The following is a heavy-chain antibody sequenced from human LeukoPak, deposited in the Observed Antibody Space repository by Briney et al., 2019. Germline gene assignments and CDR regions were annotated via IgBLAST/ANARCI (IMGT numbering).Heavy chain of an antibody. CDR1: GFTVSNHY. V-gene: IGHV3-53*01. CDR2: IYSGGST. CDR3: AKDPRYSSSWYVPTLADY. D-gene: IGHD6-13*01. J-gene: IGHJ4*02. Sequence: GGSLRLSCAASGFTVSNHYMNWVRQAPGKGLEWLSIIYSGGSTSYADSVKGRFTISRDNSKNTVYLQMNSLRVEDTAVYYCAKDPRYSSSWYVPTLADYWGQGTLVTVSS.